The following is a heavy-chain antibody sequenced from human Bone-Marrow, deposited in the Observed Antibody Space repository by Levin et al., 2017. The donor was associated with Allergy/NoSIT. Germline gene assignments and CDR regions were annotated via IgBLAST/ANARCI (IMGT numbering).Heavy chain of an antibody. J-gene: IGHJ6*02. Sequence: GGSLRLSCAASGFTFSSYAMHWVRQAPGKGLEWVAVISYDGSNKYYADSVKGRFTISRDNSKNTLYLQMNSLRAEDTAVYYCARCKLKAAVADPNYYDFGMDVWGQGTTVTVSS. V-gene: IGHV3-30-3*01. CDR3: ARCKLKAAVADPNYYDFGMDV. D-gene: IGHD6-19*01. CDR1: GFTFSSYA. CDR2: ISYDGSNK.